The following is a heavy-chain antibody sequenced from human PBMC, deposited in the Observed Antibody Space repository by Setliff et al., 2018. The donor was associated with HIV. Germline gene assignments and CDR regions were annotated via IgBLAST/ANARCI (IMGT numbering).Heavy chain of an antibody. CDR2: INPKNRST. Sequence: ASVKVSCKASGYTFTTYHMHWLRQAPGQGLEWMGIINPKNRSTTYAQRFQDRVTMTSDTSTNTFYMELSSLKSEDTAVYYCTRNLYYYASGIHFGVYWGRGTPVTVSS. D-gene: IGHD3-10*01. CDR1: GYTFTTYH. V-gene: IGHV1-46*01. CDR3: TRNLYYYASGIHFGVY. J-gene: IGHJ4*02.